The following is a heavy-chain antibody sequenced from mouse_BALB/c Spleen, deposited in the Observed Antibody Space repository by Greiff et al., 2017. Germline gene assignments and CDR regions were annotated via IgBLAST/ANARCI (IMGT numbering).Heavy chain of an antibody. D-gene: IGHD2-1*01. CDR1: GYTFTDYA. J-gene: IGHJ1*01. CDR3: ARDYGNYKYFDV. CDR2: ISTYYGNT. Sequence: QVQLQQSGPELVRPGVSVKISCKGSGYTFTDYAMHWVKQSHAKSLEWIGVISTYYGNTNYNQKFKGKATMTVDKSSSTAYMELARLTSEDSAVYYCARDYGNYKYFDVWGAGTTVTVSS. V-gene: IGHV1-67*01.